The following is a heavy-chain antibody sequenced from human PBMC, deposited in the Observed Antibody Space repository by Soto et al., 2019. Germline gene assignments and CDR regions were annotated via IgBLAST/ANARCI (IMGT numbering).Heavy chain of an antibody. V-gene: IGHV3-30*18. CDR3: AKDLPYYYDSSGYSN. CDR1: EFTFSSYG. Sequence: GGSLRLSCAASEFTFSSYGMHWVRQAPGRGLEWVAVISYDGSNKYYADSVKGRFTISRDNSKNTLYLQMNSLRAEDTAVYYCAKDLPYYYDSSGYSNWGQGTLVTVSS. CDR2: ISYDGSNK. D-gene: IGHD3-22*01. J-gene: IGHJ4*02.